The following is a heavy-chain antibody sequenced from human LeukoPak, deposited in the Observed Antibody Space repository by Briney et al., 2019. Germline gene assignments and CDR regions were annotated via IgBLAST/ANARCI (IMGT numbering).Heavy chain of an antibody. CDR3: ARGHYLVY. CDR2: IGGSGGKT. V-gene: IGHV3-23*01. J-gene: IGHJ4*02. CDR1: GFTFSSYA. Sequence: GGSLRLSCAASGFTFSSYAMNWVRQAPGKGLAWVSAIGGSGGKTYYADSVKGRFTISRDNSKNTLYLQMNSLRAEDTAVYYCARGHYLVYWGQGTLVTVSS.